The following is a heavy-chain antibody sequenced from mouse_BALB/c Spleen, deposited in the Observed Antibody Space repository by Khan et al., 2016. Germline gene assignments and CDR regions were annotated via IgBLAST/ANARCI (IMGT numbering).Heavy chain of an antibody. J-gene: IGHJ3*01. CDR2: IDPANGNT. Sequence: VQLQQSGAELVKPGASVKLSCTASGFNIKDTYMHWVKQRPEQGLEWIGRIDPANGNTKYDPKFQGKATITADTSSHTAYLQLSSLTSEDTAVYYCASSRGDYGNYAWFAYWGQGTLVTVSA. D-gene: IGHD2-1*01. V-gene: IGHV14-3*02. CDR3: ASSRGDYGNYAWFAY. CDR1: GFNIKDTY.